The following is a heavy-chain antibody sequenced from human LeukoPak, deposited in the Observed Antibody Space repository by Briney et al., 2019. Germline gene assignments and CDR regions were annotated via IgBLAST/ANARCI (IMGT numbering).Heavy chain of an antibody. D-gene: IGHD3-10*01. V-gene: IGHV1-3*01. J-gene: IGHJ6*02. CDR1: GYTFTSYA. CDR2: TNAGNGNT. Sequence: ASVKVSCKASGYTFTSYAMHWVRQAPGQRLEWMGWTNAGNGNTKYSQKFQGRVTITRDTSASTAYIELSSLRSEDTAVYYCARGKSEGNYYYYGMDVWGQGTTVTVSS. CDR3: ARGKSEGNYYYYGMDV.